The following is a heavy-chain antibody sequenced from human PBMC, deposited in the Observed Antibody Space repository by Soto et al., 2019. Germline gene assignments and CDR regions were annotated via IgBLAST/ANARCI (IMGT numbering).Heavy chain of an antibody. CDR1: GYSFTDYH. CDR3: ARVTDPGTTYYYYGMDV. J-gene: IGHJ6*02. CDR2: INPKSGGT. D-gene: IGHD1-7*01. Sequence: GASVKVSCKASGYSFTDYHIHWVRQAPGQGLEWLGRINPKSGGTSTAQKFQGWVTMTRDRSISTVYMELTRLRSDDTAVYFCARVTDPGTTYYYYGMDVWGQGTTVTVSS. V-gene: IGHV1-2*04.